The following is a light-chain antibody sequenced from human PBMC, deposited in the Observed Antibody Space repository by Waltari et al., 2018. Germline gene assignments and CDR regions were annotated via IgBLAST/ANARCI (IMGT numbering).Light chain of an antibody. CDR3: QQYIGFPRT. Sequence: DIRMTQSPSILSASVGDRVTFTCRASQSVSFWLAWYQQKPGKAPNVLIYKASKLESGVPSSFRGSGSGTEFTLTISSLQADDFGTYYCQQYIGFPRTFGQGTKVEV. CDR2: KAS. J-gene: IGKJ1*01. CDR1: QSVSFW. V-gene: IGKV1-5*03.